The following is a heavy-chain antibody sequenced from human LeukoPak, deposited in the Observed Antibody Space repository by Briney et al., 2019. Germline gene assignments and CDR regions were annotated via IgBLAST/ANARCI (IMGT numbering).Heavy chain of an antibody. V-gene: IGHV3-9*01. J-gene: IGHJ6*02. CDR3: AKDRGSVTTGNGMDV. CDR1: GFTFDDYA. Sequence: GGSLRLSCAASGFTFDDYAMHWVRQAPGKGLEWVSGISWNSGSIGYADSVKGRFTISRDNAKNSLYLQMNSLRAEDTALYYCAKDRGSVTTGNGMDVWGQGTTVTVSS. CDR2: ISWNSGSI. D-gene: IGHD4-11*01.